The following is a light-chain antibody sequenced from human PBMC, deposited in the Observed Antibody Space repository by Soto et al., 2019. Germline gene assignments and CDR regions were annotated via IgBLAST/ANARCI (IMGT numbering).Light chain of an antibody. CDR2: AAS. J-gene: IGKJ3*01. CDR1: QHISSW. CDR3: QQANTFPFT. V-gene: IGKV1-12*02. Sequence: DIQMTQSPSSVSASVGDRVTFTCRASQHISSWLAWYQQKPGKAPKLLIAAASILQSGVPSRFSGSGYGTDFTLTISSLQPEDFATYFCQQANTFPFTFGPGTKVDIK.